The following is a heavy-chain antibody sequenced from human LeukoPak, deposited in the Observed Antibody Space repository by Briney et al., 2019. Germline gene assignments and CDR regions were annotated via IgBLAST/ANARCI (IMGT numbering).Heavy chain of an antibody. J-gene: IGHJ4*02. CDR3: ARVSSGSYYNEDY. CDR2: ISSSSGTI. Sequence: GGSLRLSCAASGFTFSSYDMNWVRQAPGKGLEWVSYISSSSGTIYYADSVKGRFTISRDNAKNSLYLQMNSLRAEDTAVYYCARVSSGSYYNEDYWGQGTLVTVSS. D-gene: IGHD3-10*01. CDR1: GFTFSSYD. V-gene: IGHV3-48*01.